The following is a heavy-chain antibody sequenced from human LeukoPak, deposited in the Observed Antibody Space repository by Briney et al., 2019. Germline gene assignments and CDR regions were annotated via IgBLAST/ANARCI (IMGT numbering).Heavy chain of an antibody. CDR2: INEDGSIK. Sequence: GVSLRLSCAASGFTFSWYWMSWVRQAPGKGLEWVANINEDGSIKYYVDSVKGRLTISRDNANSSVYLQVNSLRAEDTALSYCARIGYSSSSIDYWGQGTLVTVSS. CDR1: GFTFSWYW. CDR3: ARIGYSSSSIDY. D-gene: IGHD6-13*01. V-gene: IGHV3-7*01. J-gene: IGHJ4*02.